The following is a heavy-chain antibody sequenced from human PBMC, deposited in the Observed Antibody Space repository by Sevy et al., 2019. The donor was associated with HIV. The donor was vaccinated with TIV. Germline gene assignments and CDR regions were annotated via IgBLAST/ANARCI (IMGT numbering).Heavy chain of an antibody. D-gene: IGHD3-3*01. CDR1: GYTFSDSGYY. CDR3: ARESYDFWTGPVDYDYGMDV. V-gene: IGHV1-2*02. J-gene: IGHJ6*02. CDR2: INPKSGAT. Sequence: ASVKVSCKASGYTFSDSGYYVHWVRQAPGQGLEWMGWINPKSGATNYAQKFQGRVTMTRDTSVSTANVELSRLTSDDTAVYYCARESYDFWTGPVDYDYGMDVWGQGTTVTVSS.